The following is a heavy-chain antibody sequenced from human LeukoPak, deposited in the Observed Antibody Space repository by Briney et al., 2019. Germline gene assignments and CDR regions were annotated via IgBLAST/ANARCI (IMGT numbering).Heavy chain of an antibody. V-gene: IGHV3-23*01. D-gene: IGHD5-12*01. Sequence: GGSLRLSCAASGFTFTCYAMSWVRQAPGKGLEWVSAISGTGGTTYYADSVKGRFTISRDNSKNTLYLQMHSLRAEDTAVYYCAKALGSIVVTTTDYWGQGTLVTVSS. J-gene: IGHJ4*02. CDR3: AKALGSIVVTTTDY. CDR1: GFTFTCYA. CDR2: ISGTGGTT.